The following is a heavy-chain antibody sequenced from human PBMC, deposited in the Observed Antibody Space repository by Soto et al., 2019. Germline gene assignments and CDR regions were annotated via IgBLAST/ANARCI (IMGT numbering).Heavy chain of an antibody. J-gene: IGHJ4*02. V-gene: IGHV1-3*01. CDR3: ARDSHGCDY. D-gene: IGHD6-19*01. CDR1: GYTFTNYA. CDR2: INAGNGNT. Sequence: GASVKVSCKASGYTFTNYAMHWVRQAPGQRLEWMGWINAGNGNTEYSQKFQDRVTITRDTSASTAYMELSSLTSEDTAVYYCARDSHGCDYWGQGTLVTVSS.